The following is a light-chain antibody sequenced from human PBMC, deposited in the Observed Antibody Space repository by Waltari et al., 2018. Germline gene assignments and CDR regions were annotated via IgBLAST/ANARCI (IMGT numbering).Light chain of an antibody. J-gene: IGKJ4*01. CDR1: QSVSSN. V-gene: IGKV3D-15*01. CDR2: GAS. CDR3: QHYNNWPPLT. Sequence: EIVMTQSPATLSVSPGERATLSCRASQSVSSNLAWYQQKPGQAPRLLIYGASNRVTGIPARFSGSGSGTEFTLTISSLQSEDFAVYYCQHYNNWPPLTFGGGTKVEIK.